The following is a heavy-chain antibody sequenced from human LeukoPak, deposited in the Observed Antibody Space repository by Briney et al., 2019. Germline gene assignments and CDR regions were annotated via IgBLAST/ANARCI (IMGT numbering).Heavy chain of an antibody. CDR1: GGSIRSSSYY. CDR2: MYYSGRT. Sequence: PSETLSLTCTVSGGSIRSSSYYWGWIRQPPGKGLEWIGSMYYSGRTYYNSFLKSRATISVDTSKYQFSLKLSSVTAADTAVYCCASHTLRLAGTRRNAFDIWGQGTMVTVSS. J-gene: IGHJ3*02. CDR3: ASHTLRLAGTRRNAFDI. D-gene: IGHD6-19*01. V-gene: IGHV4-39*01.